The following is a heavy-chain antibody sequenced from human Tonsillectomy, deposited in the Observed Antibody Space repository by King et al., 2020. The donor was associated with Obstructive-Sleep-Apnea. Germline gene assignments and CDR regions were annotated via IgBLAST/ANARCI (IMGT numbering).Heavy chain of an antibody. CDR3: ARSTAAGSYWYFDL. D-gene: IGHD6-13*01. Sequence: VQLVESGGGLVQPGGSLRLSCSASGFTFSSNSMNLVRQAPGKGLEWGSYISGSSMPIFYADPLKGRFTGSGDNAKNSLYLQINSLRAEDTAVYYCARSTAAGSYWYFDLWGRGTLVTVSS. CDR1: GFTFSSNS. J-gene: IGHJ2*01. V-gene: IGHV3-48*04. CDR2: ISGSSMPI.